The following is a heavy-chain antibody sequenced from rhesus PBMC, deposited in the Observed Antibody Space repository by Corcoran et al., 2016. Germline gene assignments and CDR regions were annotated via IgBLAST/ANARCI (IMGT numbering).Heavy chain of an antibody. D-gene: IGHD3-3*01. J-gene: IGHJ4*01. CDR2: IDGNSANT. V-gene: IGHV4-73*01. CDR3: ARERIWTGYCTFDY. CDR1: GGSISGYY. Sequence: QVKLQQWGEGLVKPSETLSLTCAVYGGSISGYYWSWIRQPPGKGLEWIGNIDGNSANTNTNPSLKNRVTISKDTAKNQFSLKLSSVTAADTAVYYCARERIWTGYCTFDYWGQGVLVTVSS.